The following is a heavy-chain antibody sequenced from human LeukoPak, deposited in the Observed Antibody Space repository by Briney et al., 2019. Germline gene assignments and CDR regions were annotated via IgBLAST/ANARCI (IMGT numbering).Heavy chain of an antibody. CDR1: GGSFSGYY. V-gene: IGHV4-34*01. CDR2: INHSGST. CDR3: ARDFWYYDFWSGYSIFDY. D-gene: IGHD3-3*01. Sequence: SETLSLTCAVYGGSFSGYYWSWIRQPPGKGLEWIGEINHSGSTNYNPSLKSRVTISADTSKNQFSLKLSSVTAADTAVYYCARDFWYYDFWSGYSIFDYWGQGTLVTVSS. J-gene: IGHJ4*02.